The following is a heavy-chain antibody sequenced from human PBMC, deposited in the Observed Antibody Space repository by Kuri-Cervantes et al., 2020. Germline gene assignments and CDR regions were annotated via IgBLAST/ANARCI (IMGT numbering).Heavy chain of an antibody. CDR2: ISWNSGSI. D-gene: IGHD3-10*01. CDR3: AKDGRSAYGSGSYVENYYYYGMDV. CDR1: GFTFDDYA. J-gene: IGHJ6*02. V-gene: IGHV3-9*01. Sequence: SLKISCAASGFTFDDYAMHWVRQAPGKGLEWVSGISWNSGSIGYADPVKGRFTISRDNAKNSLYLQMNSLRAEDTALYYCAKDGRSAYGSGSYVENYYYYGMDVWGQGTTVTVSS.